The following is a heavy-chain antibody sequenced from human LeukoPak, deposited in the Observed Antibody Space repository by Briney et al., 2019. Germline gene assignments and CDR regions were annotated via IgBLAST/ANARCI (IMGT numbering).Heavy chain of an antibody. J-gene: IGHJ4*02. CDR3: ARDRPGGSSLDY. CDR2: IYYSGST. V-gene: IGHV4-59*01. CDR1: GGSISSYY. Sequence: SETLSLTCTVSGGSISSYYWSWIRQPPGKGLEWIGYIYYSGSTNYNPSLKSRVTISVDTSKNQFSLRLSSVTAADTAVYYCARDRPGGSSLDYWGQGTLVTVSS. D-gene: IGHD6-13*01.